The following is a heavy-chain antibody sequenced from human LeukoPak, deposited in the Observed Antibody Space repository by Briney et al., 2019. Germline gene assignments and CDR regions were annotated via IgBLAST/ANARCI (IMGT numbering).Heavy chain of an antibody. Sequence: GASVKVSCKASGYTFTSYGISWVRQAPGQGLEWMGWISAYNGNTNYAQKLQGRVTMTTDTSTSTAYMELRSLRSDDTAVYYCARAVLGSSWYQVDWFDPWGQGTLVTVSS. J-gene: IGHJ5*02. CDR1: GYTFTSYG. D-gene: IGHD6-13*01. V-gene: IGHV1-18*01. CDR3: ARAVLGSSWYQVDWFDP. CDR2: ISAYNGNT.